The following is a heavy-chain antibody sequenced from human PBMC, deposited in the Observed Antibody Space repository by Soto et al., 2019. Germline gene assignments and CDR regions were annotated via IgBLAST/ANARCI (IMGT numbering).Heavy chain of an antibody. V-gene: IGHV3-30-3*01. D-gene: IGHD2-8*01. CDR2: ISYDGSNK. CDR1: GFTFSSYA. J-gene: IGHJ4*02. Sequence: QVQLVESGGGVVQPGRSLRLSCAASGFTFSSYAMHWVRQAPGKGLEWVAVISYDGSNKYYADSVKGRFTISRDNSKNXLXXQMNSLRAEDTAVYYCARGPTGYCTNGVCYGHFDYWGQGTLVTVSS. CDR3: ARGPTGYCTNGVCYGHFDY.